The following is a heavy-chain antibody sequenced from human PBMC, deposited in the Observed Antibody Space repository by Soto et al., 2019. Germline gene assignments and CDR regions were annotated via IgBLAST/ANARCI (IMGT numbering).Heavy chain of an antibody. Sequence: ASVKVSCKASGYTFTSYDINWVRQATGQGLEWMGWMNPNSGNTGYAQKFQGRVTMTRNTSISTAYMELSSLRSEDTAVYYCARARRDIVVVPAATIYYYYYMDVWAKGTTVPVSS. D-gene: IGHD2-2*01. CDR3: ARARRDIVVVPAATIYYYYYMDV. CDR2: MNPNSGNT. J-gene: IGHJ6*03. CDR1: GYTFTSYD. V-gene: IGHV1-8*01.